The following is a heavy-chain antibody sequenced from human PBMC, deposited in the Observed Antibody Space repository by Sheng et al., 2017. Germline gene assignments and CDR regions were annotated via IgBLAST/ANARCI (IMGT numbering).Heavy chain of an antibody. Sequence: QVQLVQSGAEVKKPGSSVKVSCKASGGTFSSYAISWVRQAPGQGLEWMGGIIPIFGTANYAQKFQGRVTITTDESTSTAYMELSSLRSEDTAVYYCARSPGMATIRIGAFDIWGQGTMVTVSS. CDR1: GGTFSSYA. CDR2: IIPIFGTA. V-gene: IGHV1-69*05. D-gene: IGHD5-12*01. J-gene: IGHJ3*02. CDR3: ARSPGMATIRIGAFDI.